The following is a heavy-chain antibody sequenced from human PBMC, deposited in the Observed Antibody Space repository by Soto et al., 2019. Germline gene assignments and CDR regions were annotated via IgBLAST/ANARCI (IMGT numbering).Heavy chain of an antibody. Sequence: QFQLVQSGAEVKKPGSSVKVSCKASGGTFSNYALSCVRQAPGQGLEWMGDIIPIFGTTKNAQKFQGRVTITADEATATAYMELNSLRSEDTAVYYCASHGERDYYVTRCYGWGQGTLVTVSS. CDR2: IIPIFGTT. D-gene: IGHD3-10*02. CDR3: ASHGERDYYVTRCYG. CDR1: GGTFSNYA. J-gene: IGHJ1*01. V-gene: IGHV1-69*12.